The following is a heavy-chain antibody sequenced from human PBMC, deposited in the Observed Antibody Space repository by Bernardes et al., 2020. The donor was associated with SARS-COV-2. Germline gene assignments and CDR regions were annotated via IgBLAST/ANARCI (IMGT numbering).Heavy chain of an antibody. CDR2: IYYSWST. V-gene: IGHV4-30-4*01. J-gene: IGHJ6*02. CDR1: GVSISSGDYY. Sequence: SETLSLTCTVSGVSISSGDYYWSWIRQPPGKGLEWIGYIYYSWSTYYNPSLKSRVTISVDTSKNQFSLKLSSVTAADTAVYYCARDRITIFGGTDYGMDVWGQGTTVTVSS. CDR3: ARDRITIFGGTDYGMDV. D-gene: IGHD3-3*01.